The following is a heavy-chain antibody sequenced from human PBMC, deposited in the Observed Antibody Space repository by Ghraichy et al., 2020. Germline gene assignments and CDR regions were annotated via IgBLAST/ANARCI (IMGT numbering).Heavy chain of an antibody. CDR2: SYYSGIT. J-gene: IGHJ5*02. CDR1: GGSIITNTYY. CDR3: AIVVPTAVGWFDP. V-gene: IGHV4-39*01. Sequence: SETLSLTCTVSGGSIITNTYYWGWIRQPPEKGLEWIGNSYYSGITYYNPSLKSRVTISVDTSKNQFSLRLTSVTAADTAVYYCAIVVPTAVGWFDPWGQGTLVTVSS. D-gene: IGHD2-2*01.